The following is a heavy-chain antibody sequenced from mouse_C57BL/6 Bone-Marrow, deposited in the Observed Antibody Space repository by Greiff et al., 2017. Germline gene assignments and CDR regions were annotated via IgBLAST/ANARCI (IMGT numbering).Heavy chain of an antibody. CDR1: GYTFTSYW. V-gene: IGHV1-64*01. CDR3: ARPHCYSSSLDY. CDR2: IYPKSGST. Sequence: QVQLQQPGAELVKPGASVKLSCKASGYTFTSYWMHWVKQRPGQGLEWIGMIYPKSGSTNYNEKFKSKATLTVDKSSSTAYMQLSSLTSEDSAVYYCARPHCYSSSLDYWGQGTTLTVSS. D-gene: IGHD1-1*01. J-gene: IGHJ2*01.